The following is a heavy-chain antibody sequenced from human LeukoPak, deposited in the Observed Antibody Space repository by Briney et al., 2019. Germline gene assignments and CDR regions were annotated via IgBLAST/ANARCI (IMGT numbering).Heavy chain of an antibody. J-gene: IGHJ4*02. CDR1: GASVNIGNYY. CDR2: IYYSGSN. V-gene: IGHV4-30-4*01. CDR3: ARTQRNNFES. Sequence: SGTLSLTCTVSGASVNIGNYYWTWIRQPAGKGLEWIGYIYYSGSNYYNPSLKSRVTISVDTSKNQFSLKLSSVTAADTAVYYCARTQRNNFESWGQGTLVTVSS.